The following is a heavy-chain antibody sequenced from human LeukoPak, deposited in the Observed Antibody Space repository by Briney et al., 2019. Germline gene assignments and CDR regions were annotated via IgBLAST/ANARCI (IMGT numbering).Heavy chain of an antibody. CDR3: AKDLDIVATSLDY. J-gene: IGHJ4*02. Sequence: GGSLRLSCAASGFPISTNGMSWVRQAPGKGLEWVSGIVGGDGGTYYADSVKGRFIISRDNSKNTLYVQMNSLRAEDTAVYYCAKDLDIVATSLDYWGQGTLVTVSS. V-gene: IGHV3-23*01. D-gene: IGHD5-12*01. CDR2: IVGGDGGT. CDR1: GFPISTNG.